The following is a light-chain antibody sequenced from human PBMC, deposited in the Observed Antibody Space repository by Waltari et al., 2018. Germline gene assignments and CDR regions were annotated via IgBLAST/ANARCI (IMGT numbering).Light chain of an antibody. V-gene: IGKV1-9*01. CDR1: QGISSY. CDR3: QHLNNYPLT. J-gene: IGKJ4*01. Sequence: DIQLTQSPSFLSASVGDRVTITCRASQGISSYLAWYQQKPEKAPKLLIYAASTLQSGVPSRFSGSGSGTEFTLTISSLQPEDFATYYCQHLNNYPLTFGGGTKVEIK. CDR2: AAS.